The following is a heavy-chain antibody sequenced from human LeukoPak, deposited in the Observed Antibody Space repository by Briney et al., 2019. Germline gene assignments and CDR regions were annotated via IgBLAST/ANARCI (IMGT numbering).Heavy chain of an antibody. D-gene: IGHD2-2*01. CDR2: IKPDGNEQ. CDR3: ARSRGIVVPAAMFDY. Sequence: GGSLRLSCAASGFTFSSYWMTWVRQAPGKGLEWVANIKPDGNEQHYVDSVKGRFTISRDNAKNSLYLQVDSLRAEDTAVYYCARSRGIVVPAAMFDYWGQGTLVTVSS. CDR1: GFTFSSYW. V-gene: IGHV3-7*02. J-gene: IGHJ4*02.